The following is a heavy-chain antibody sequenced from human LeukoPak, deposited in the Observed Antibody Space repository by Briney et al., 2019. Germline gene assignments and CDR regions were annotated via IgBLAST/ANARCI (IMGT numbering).Heavy chain of an antibody. CDR3: ARGFLGRAGTLFDAFDI. CDR1: GFTVSSNY. V-gene: IGHV3-53*01. D-gene: IGHD6-13*01. J-gene: IGHJ3*02. Sequence: GGSLRLSCAASGFTVSSNYMSWVRQAPGKGLEWVSVIYSGGSTYYADSVKGRFTISRDNSKNTLYLQMNSLRAEDTAVYYCARGFLGRAGTLFDAFDIWGQGTMVTVS. CDR2: IYSGGST.